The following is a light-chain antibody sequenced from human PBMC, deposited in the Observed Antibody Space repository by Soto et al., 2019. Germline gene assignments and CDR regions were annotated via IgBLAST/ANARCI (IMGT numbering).Light chain of an antibody. CDR2: WAS. CDR3: QQYYSTPPMYT. CDR1: QSVLYSSNNKNY. J-gene: IGKJ2*01. V-gene: IGKV4-1*01. Sequence: DIVMTQSPDSLAVSLGERATINCKSSQSVLYSSNNKNYLAWYQQKPGQPPKLLIYWASTRESGVPDRFSGSGSGTDFTLTISSLQAEDVAVYYCQQYYSTPPMYTFGQGTKLRSN.